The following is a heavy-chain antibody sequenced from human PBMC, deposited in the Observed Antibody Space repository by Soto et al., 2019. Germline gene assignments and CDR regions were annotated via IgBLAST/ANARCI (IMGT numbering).Heavy chain of an antibody. CDR3: ARDPATTPSIAAASDY. V-gene: IGHV3-30-3*01. D-gene: IGHD6-13*01. Sequence: GVSLRLSCSSSGFPVFSYSMHWVRPAPGKGLEWVAVISYDGSNKYYADSVKGRFTISRDNSKNTLYLQMNSLRAEDTAVYYCARDPATTPSIAAASDYWGQGTWVNVS. CDR2: ISYDGSNK. CDR1: GFPVFSYS. J-gene: IGHJ4*02.